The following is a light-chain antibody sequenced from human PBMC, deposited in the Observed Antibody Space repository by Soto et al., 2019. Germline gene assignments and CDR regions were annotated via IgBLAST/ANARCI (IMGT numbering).Light chain of an antibody. V-gene: IGKV1-39*01. Sequence: DIQWTRSPSSLSASVGDRVTITCLASLSISNYLNWYQQKPGKAPKLLIYGASTLQSGVPSRFSGSGSGTDFTLLISSLQSEDFATYYCQQYFSYPYTFGQGTKVDI. J-gene: IGKJ2*01. CDR2: GAS. CDR3: QQYFSYPYT. CDR1: LSISNY.